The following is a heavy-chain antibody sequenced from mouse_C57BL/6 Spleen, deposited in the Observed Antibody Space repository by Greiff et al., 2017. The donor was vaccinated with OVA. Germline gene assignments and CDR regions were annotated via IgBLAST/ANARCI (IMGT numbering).Heavy chain of an antibody. CDR3: ARSYYDYDAYAMDD. D-gene: IGHD2-4*01. CDR2: IYPGDGDT. Sequence: VQLQESGAELVRPGASVKISCKASGYAFSSYWMNWVKQRPGKGLEWIGQIYPGDGDTNYNGKFKGKATLTADKSSSTAYIQLSSLTSEDSAVYICARSYYDYDAYAMDDWGQGTSVTVSS. J-gene: IGHJ4*01. CDR1: GYAFSSYW. V-gene: IGHV1-80*01.